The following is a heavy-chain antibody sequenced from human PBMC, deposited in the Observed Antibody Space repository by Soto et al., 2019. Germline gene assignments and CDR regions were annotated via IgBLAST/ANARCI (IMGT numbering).Heavy chain of an antibody. D-gene: IGHD5-18*01. Sequence: QVQLVESGGGVVQPGRSLRLSCAASGFTFSSYGMHWVRQAPGKGLEWVAVIWYDGGNKNYADSVKGRFTISRDNSKNTLSLEMNCRRAEDTAVYYCAREYSYGFVFDYWGQGTLFTVSS. CDR1: GFTFSSYG. CDR3: AREYSYGFVFDY. J-gene: IGHJ4*02. CDR2: IWYDGGNK. V-gene: IGHV3-33*01.